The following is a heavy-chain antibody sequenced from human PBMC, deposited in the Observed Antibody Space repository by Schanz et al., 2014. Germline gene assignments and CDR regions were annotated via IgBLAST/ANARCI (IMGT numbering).Heavy chain of an antibody. V-gene: IGHV3-23*01. CDR3: ARGLIAGDSGALDY. Sequence: EVQLLESGGGLVQPGGSLRLSCAASGFTFGDYAMTWVRQAPGQGLEWVSAINTGVNAYYADSVRGRFTMSRDNSKSALYQQMNSLRTRHSAVYYCARGLIAGDSGALDYWGQGTLVAVAA. CDR2: INTGVNA. CDR1: GFTFGDYA. J-gene: IGHJ4*02. D-gene: IGHD5-12*01.